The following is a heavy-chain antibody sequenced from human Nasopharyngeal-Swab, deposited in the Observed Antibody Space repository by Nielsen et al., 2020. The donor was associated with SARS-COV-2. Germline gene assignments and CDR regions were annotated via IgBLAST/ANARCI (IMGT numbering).Heavy chain of an antibody. CDR2: TRNKANSYTT. V-gene: IGHV3-72*01. Sequence: GGSLRLSCAASGFTFSDHYMDWVRQAPGKGLEWVGRTRNKANSYTTEYAASVKGRFTISRDDSKNSLYLQMNSLKTEDTAVYYCARSDYGGYDLYFDYWGQGTLVTVSS. D-gene: IGHD5-12*01. CDR3: ARSDYGGYDLYFDY. CDR1: GFTFSDHY. J-gene: IGHJ4*02.